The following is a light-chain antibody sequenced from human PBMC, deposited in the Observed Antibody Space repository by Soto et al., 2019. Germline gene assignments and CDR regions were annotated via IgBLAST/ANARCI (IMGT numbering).Light chain of an antibody. CDR2: AAS. CDR1: QSMRTY. CDR3: QQSDTTPIT. Sequence: DIQMTQSPASLSASVGDRVTITCRASQSMRTYLNWYQQKPGKAPNLLIQAASSLQSGVPSRFSGSGSGTDFTRTISNLQPEDFATHYCQQSDTTPITVGAGTTGDIK. V-gene: IGKV1-39*01. J-gene: IGKJ4*01.